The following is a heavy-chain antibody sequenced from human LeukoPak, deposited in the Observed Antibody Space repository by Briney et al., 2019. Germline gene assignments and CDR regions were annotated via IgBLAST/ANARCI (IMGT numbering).Heavy chain of an antibody. CDR2: IIPILGIA. V-gene: IGHV1-69*04. J-gene: IGHJ4*02. CDR1: GGTFSSYA. CDR3: AKSPSTGVVVPAVIQLYFDY. Sequence: AASVKVSCKASGGTFSSYAISWVRQAPGQGLEWMGRIIPILGIANYAQKFQGRVTITADKSTSTAYMELSSLRSEDTAVYYCAKSPSTGVVVPAVIQLYFDYWGQGTLVTVSS. D-gene: IGHD2-2*01.